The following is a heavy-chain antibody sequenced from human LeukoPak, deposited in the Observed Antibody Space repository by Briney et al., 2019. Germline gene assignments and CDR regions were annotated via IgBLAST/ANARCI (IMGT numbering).Heavy chain of an antibody. V-gene: IGHV3-21*01. CDR1: GFTVNSNY. J-gene: IGHJ4*02. CDR3: ARDLGLRYFDWLFD. CDR2: ISGSSRNI. D-gene: IGHD3-9*01. Sequence: SGGSLRLSCAASGFTVNSNYMSWVRQAPGKGLEWVSCISGSSRNIYYADSVKGRFTISRDNAKNSLYLQMNSLRAEDTAVYYCARDLGLRYFDWLFDWGQGTLVTVSS.